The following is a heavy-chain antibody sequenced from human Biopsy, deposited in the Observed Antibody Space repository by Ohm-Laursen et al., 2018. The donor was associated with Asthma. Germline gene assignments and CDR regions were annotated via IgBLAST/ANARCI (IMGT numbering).Heavy chain of an antibody. CDR2: IHYSGST. CDR3: AGFCSGGNCPDH. CDR1: GDSIRSYY. J-gene: IGHJ4*02. V-gene: IGHV4-59*07. D-gene: IGHD2-15*01. Sequence: SDTLSLTCPVSGDSIRSYYWTWIRQPPGKGLEWIGNIHYSGSTYSNPSLKRRVTISVDTSKKQISLRLSSVIAADTAVYYCAGFCSGGNCPDHWGQGTLVTVSS.